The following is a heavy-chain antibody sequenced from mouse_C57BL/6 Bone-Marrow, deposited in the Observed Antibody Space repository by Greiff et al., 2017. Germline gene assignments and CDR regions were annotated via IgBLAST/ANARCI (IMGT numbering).Heavy chain of an antibody. D-gene: IGHD5-1*01. J-gene: IGHJ2*01. Sequence: QVQLQQPGAELVMPGASVKLSCKASGYTFTSYWMHWVKQRPGQGLEWIGEIDPSDSYTNYNQKFKGKSTLTVDKSSSTAYMQLSTLTSEDSAVYYCAREGLCEYPDDWGQGTTLTGSS. CDR1: GYTFTSYW. CDR3: AREGLCEYPDD. V-gene: IGHV1-69*01. CDR2: IDPSDSYT.